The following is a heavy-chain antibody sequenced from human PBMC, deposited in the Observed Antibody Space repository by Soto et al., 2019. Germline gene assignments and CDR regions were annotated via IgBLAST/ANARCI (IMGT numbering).Heavy chain of an antibody. J-gene: IGHJ4*02. D-gene: IGHD6-19*01. CDR1: GYTFTSYA. V-gene: IGHV1-3*01. CDR2: INAGNGNT. Sequence: ASVKVSCKASGYTFTSYAMHWVRQAPGQRLEWMGWINAGNGNTKYSQKLQGRVTITRDTSASTAYMELSSLRSEDTAVYYCASCSRGWYAVIYWGQGTLVTVSS. CDR3: ASCSRGWYAVIY.